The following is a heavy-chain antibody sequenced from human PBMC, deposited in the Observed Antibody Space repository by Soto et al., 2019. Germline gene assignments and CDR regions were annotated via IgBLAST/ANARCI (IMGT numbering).Heavy chain of an antibody. CDR1: EFTFRSFG. D-gene: IGHD5-18*01. CDR3: AKDLGYSYGSINYYYYGMDV. CDR2: ISYDGSNK. V-gene: IGHV3-30*18. J-gene: IGHJ6*02. Sequence: GGPLRLPCAASEFTFRSFGMHWVRKAPGKGLKWVAVISYDGSNKYYADSVKGRFTISRDNSKNTLYLQMNSLRAEDTAVYYCAKDLGYSYGSINYYYYGMDVWGQGTTVTVSS.